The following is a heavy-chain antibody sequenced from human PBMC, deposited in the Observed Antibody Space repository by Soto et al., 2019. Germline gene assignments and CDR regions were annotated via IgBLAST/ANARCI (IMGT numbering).Heavy chain of an antibody. CDR1: GLTFSRFG. J-gene: IGHJ6*02. Sequence: QVQLVESGGGVVQPGRSLRLSCVVSGLTFSRFGMHWVRQAPGKGLEWVAMTSNDGSNKDYADSVKGRFTISRDNSKNSMYLHLNSLTFNSTAVYYCACSGPMVPGINRPDYYYIMDVSGQGATAPVSS. V-gene: IGHV3-30*03. CDR2: TSNDGSNK. D-gene: IGHD3-10*01. CDR3: ACSGPMVPGINRPDYYYIMDV.